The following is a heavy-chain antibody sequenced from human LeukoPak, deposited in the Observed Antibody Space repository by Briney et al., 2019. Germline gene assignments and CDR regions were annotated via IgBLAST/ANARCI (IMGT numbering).Heavy chain of an antibody. CDR3: ARSLHHFDY. Sequence: SETLSLTCAVYGGSFSGYYWSWIRQPPGKGLEWIGEINHSGSTNYNPSLKSRVTLSVDTSKNQFSLKLSSVTAADTAVYYCARSLHHFDYWGQGTLVTVSS. V-gene: IGHV4-34*01. J-gene: IGHJ4*02. CDR1: GGSFSGYY. CDR2: INHSGST.